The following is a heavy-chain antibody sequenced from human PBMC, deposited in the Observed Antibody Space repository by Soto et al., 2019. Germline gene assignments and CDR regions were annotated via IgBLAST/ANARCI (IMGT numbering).Heavy chain of an antibody. CDR2: IYYSGST. CDR1: GGSFDITSSY. V-gene: IGHV4-39*01. Sequence: PSETLSLTCTVSGGSFDITSSYWAWVRQPPGKGLEWIAYIYYSGSTYYNQSLKSRITISVDTSTNQLSLRLSSVTAAYTSVYYCATIPIVGTKPYYFNSWGQGTLVTVSS. CDR3: ATIPIVGTKPYYFNS. J-gene: IGHJ4*02. D-gene: IGHD1-1*01.